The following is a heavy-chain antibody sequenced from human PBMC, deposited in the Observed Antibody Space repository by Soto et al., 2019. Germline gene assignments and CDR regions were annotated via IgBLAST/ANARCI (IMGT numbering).Heavy chain of an antibody. V-gene: IGHV3-48*01. CDR3: ARDLAAPLPGTH. D-gene: IGHD6-6*01. CDR2: ISSSSSTI. CDR1: GFTFSSYS. Sequence: TGGSLRLSCAASGFTFSSYSINWVRQAPGKGLEWVSYISSSSSTIYYADSVKGRFTISRDNAKNSLYLQMNSLRAEDTAVYYCARDLAAPLPGTHWGQGTLVTVSS. J-gene: IGHJ4*02.